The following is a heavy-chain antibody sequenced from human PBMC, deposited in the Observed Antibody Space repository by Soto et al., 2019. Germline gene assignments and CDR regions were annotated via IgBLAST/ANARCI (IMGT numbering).Heavy chain of an antibody. CDR3: ARVSPYCSSTSCYTGLYYYYYYGMDV. CDR2: MNPNSGNT. D-gene: IGHD2-2*02. CDR1: GYTFTSYD. V-gene: IGHV1-8*01. J-gene: IGHJ6*02. Sequence: QVQLVQSGAEVKKPGASVKVSCKASGYTFTSYDINWVRQATGQGLEWMGWMNPNSGNTGYAQKFQGRVTMTRNTSRSTAYMELSSLRYEDTAVYYCARVSPYCSSTSCYTGLYYYYYYGMDVWGQGTTVTVSS.